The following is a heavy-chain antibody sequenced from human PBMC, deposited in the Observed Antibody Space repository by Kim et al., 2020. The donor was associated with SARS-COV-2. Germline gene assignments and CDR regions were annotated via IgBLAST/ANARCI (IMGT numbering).Heavy chain of an antibody. CDR3: ARVNIVVVPAAMLYWFDP. V-gene: IGHV4-39*07. CDR2: IYYSGST. CDR1: GGSISSSSYY. Sequence: SETLSLTCTVSGGSISSSSYYWGWIRQPPGKGLEWIGSIYYSGSTYYNPSLKSRVTISVDTSKNQFSLKLSSVTAADTAVYYCARVNIVVVPAAMLYWFDPWGQGTLVTVSP. D-gene: IGHD2-2*01. J-gene: IGHJ5*02.